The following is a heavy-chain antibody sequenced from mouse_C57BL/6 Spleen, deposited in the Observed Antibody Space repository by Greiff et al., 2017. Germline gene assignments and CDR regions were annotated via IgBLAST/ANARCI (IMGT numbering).Heavy chain of an antibody. CDR2: IDPSDSYT. Sequence: QVQLQQPVAELVMPGSSVKLSCKASGYTFTSYWMHWVKQRPVQGLEWIVDIDPSDSYTNYNQKFKGKSTLTVYKSSSTAYMQLSSLTSEDSAFDYCAKASITTVVALDYWGQGTTRKVSS. J-gene: IGHJ2*01. CDR1: GYTFTSYW. V-gene: IGHV1-69*01. CDR3: AKASITTVVALDY. D-gene: IGHD1-1*01.